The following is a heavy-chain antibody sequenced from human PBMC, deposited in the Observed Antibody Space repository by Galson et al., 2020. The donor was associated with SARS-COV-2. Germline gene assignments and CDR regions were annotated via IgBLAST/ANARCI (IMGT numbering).Heavy chain of an antibody. V-gene: IGHV3-7*04. CDR2: IKQDASEK. CDR1: GFTFSKNW. D-gene: IGHD1-26*01. J-gene: IGHJ6*02. Sequence: GGSLRLSCAASGFTFSKNWMSWVRQAPGKGLEWVANIKQDASEKYYVASVKGRFAISRDNTKNSVYLQMNSLRVEDTAVYYCARESGSHLAYNGMDVWCQGTPVTVSS. CDR3: ARESGSHLAYNGMDV.